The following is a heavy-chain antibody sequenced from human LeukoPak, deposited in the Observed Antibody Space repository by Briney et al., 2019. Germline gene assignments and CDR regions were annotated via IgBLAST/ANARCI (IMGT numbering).Heavy chain of an antibody. CDR3: ARVSGWYFGDFDY. D-gene: IGHD6-19*01. CDR2: IYYSGST. CDR1: GGSISSYY. V-gene: IGHV4-59*01. J-gene: IGHJ4*02. Sequence: SETLSLTCTVSGGSISSYYWSWIRQPPGQGLEWIGYIYYSGSTNYNPSLKSRATISVDPSKNQFSLKLSSVTAADTAVYYCARVSGWYFGDFDYWGQGTLVTVSS.